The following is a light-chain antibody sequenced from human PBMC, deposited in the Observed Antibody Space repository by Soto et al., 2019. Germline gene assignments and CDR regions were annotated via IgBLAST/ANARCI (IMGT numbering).Light chain of an antibody. Sequence: DVVMTQSPLSLPVTLGQPASISCRSTQSLVHSDGNTHLNWFQQRPGQSPRRLICKVSNRDSGVPNRFRGRASGTDLTLKISRVEAEDGGVFYCMQGTHWPYTFGPGTKLEIK. J-gene: IGKJ2*01. V-gene: IGKV2-30*02. CDR2: KVS. CDR1: QSLVHSDGNTH. CDR3: MQGTHWPYT.